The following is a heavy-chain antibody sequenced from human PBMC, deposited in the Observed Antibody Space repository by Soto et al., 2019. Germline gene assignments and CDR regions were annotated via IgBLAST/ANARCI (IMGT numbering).Heavy chain of an antibody. J-gene: IGHJ6*02. CDR2: ISGSGSNT. D-gene: IGHD3-22*01. Sequence: EVQLLESGGGLVQPGGSLRVSCAASGFTFRSYGMTLVLQAPGKGLEWVSGISGSGSNTYYADSVEGRFTISRDISKNTLYLQMNSLRAEDTAVYYCAKDMSYYDSSGDYSGYYYYGVDVWGQGTTVTVSS. CDR1: GFTFRSYG. V-gene: IGHV3-23*01. CDR3: AKDMSYYDSSGDYSGYYYYGVDV.